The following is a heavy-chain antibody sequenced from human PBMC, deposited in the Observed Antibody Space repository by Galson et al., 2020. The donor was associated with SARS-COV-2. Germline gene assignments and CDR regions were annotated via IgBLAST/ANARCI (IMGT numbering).Heavy chain of an antibody. CDR3: ARISCVGAITYYYYCGMDV. J-gene: IGHJ6*02. CDR1: GFSLSTSGMC. D-gene: IGHD1-26*01. Sequence: SGPTLVKPTQTLTLTCTFSGFSLSTSGMCVSWIRQPPGKALEWLALIDWDDDKYYSTSLKTRLTISKDTSKNQVVLTMTNMDPVDTATYYCARISCVGAITYYYYCGMDVWGQGTTVTVSS. V-gene: IGHV2-70*01. CDR2: IDWDDDK.